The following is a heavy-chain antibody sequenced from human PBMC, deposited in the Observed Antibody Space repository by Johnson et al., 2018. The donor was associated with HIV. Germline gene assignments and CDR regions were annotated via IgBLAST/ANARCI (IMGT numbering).Heavy chain of an antibody. CDR2: INWNGGRA. Sequence: EMQLVESGGGVVRPGGSLRLSCTASGFTFEDNAMNWVRQAPGKGLEWVSGINWNGGRADYADSVKGRFTISRDNAKNSLYLEMSRLRAEDTALYYCAREEEYRYAFDIWGQGTMVIVSS. CDR1: GFTFEDNA. D-gene: IGHD2/OR15-2a*01. J-gene: IGHJ3*02. CDR3: AREEEYRYAFDI. V-gene: IGHV3-20*04.